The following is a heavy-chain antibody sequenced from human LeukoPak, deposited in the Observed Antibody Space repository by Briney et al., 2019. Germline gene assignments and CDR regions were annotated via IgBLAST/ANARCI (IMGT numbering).Heavy chain of an antibody. J-gene: IGHJ4*02. CDR1: GYSISSGYY. V-gene: IGHV4-38-2*02. CDR3: ARDSGVAAAGKHDY. Sequence: SETLSLTCTVSGYSISSGYYWGWIRQPPGKGLEWIGSIYHSGSTYYNPSLKSRVTISVDTSKNQFSLKLSSVTAADTAVYYCARDSGVAAAGKHDYWGQGTLVTVSS. CDR2: IYHSGST. D-gene: IGHD6-13*01.